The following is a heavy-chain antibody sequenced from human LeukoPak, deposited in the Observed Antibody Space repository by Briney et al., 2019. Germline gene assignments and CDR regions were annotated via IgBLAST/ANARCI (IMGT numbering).Heavy chain of an antibody. Sequence: GGSLILSCAASGFTFSSYGMHWVRQAPGKGLEWVAVISYDGSNKYYADSVKGRFTISRDKSKNTLHLQMNSLRAEDTAVYYCAKDQRYSSSPYYYYYGMDVWGQGTTVTVSS. CDR1: GFTFSSYG. D-gene: IGHD6-6*01. J-gene: IGHJ6*02. CDR2: ISYDGSNK. CDR3: AKDQRYSSSPYYYYYGMDV. V-gene: IGHV3-30*18.